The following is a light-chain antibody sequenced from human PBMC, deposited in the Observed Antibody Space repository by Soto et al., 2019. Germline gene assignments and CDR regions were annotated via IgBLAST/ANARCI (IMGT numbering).Light chain of an antibody. Sequence: EIVLTQSPGTLSLSPGESAALSCRASQSVSNNFVAWYQRKSGQAPRLLLYGASYRATDIPFRFPGSGSEAAFTLSLTSLEPAYFAVYYCKQYGGSPPRFGQGTKVEVK. CDR3: KQYGGSPPR. J-gene: IGKJ1*01. CDR1: QSVSNNF. V-gene: IGKV3-20*01. CDR2: GAS.